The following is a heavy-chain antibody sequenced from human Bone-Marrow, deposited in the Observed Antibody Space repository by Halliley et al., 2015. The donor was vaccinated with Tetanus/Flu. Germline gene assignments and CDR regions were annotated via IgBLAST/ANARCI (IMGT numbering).Heavy chain of an antibody. CDR1: GFTVSRNY. CDR3: ARGGSGYSSGWLGY. D-gene: IGHD6-19*01. J-gene: IGHJ4*02. Sequence: SLRLSCAASGFTVSRNYMSWVRQAPGKGLEWVSVIYSGGGTYYADSVKGRFTISRDNSKNTLSLQMNSLRAGDTAVYYCARGGSGYSSGWLGYWGQGSLVTVSS. CDR2: IYSGGGT. V-gene: IGHV3-53*01.